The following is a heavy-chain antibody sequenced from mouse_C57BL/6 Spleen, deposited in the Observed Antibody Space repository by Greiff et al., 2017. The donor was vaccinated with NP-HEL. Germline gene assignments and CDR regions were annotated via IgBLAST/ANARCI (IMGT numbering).Heavy chain of an antibody. J-gene: IGHJ4*01. Sequence: VQLQQSGPVLVKPGASVKMSCKASGYTFTDYYMNWVKQSHGKSLEWIGVINPYNGGTSYNQKFKGKATLTVDKSSSTAYMELNSLTSEDSAVYYCGGGGKTSRRDAMDYCGQGTSVTASS. CDR1: GYTFTDYY. CDR2: INPYNGGT. CDR3: GGGGKTSRRDAMDY. V-gene: IGHV1-19*01.